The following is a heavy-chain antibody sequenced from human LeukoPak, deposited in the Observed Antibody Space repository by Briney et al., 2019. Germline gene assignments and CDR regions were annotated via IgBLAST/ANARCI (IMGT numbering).Heavy chain of an antibody. CDR3: ASYARGGLGYLDY. Sequence: ASVKVSCTTSGSSFTYSFAGYYSHWVRQAPGQGLEWLVWMNTYSGTTDYAQRFQGSVYMTSDISTTTAYLELIGLRSDDTAVYYCASYARGGLGYLDYWGQGTLVSVSS. CDR1: GSSFTYSFAGYY. V-gene: IGHV1-2*02. D-gene: IGHD3/OR15-3a*01. J-gene: IGHJ4*02. CDR2: MNTYSGTT.